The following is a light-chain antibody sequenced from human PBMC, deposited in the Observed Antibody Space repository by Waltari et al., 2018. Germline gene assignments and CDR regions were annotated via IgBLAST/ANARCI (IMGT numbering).Light chain of an antibody. CDR1: SSDGGGYNY. CDR2: EVS. Sequence: QSALTQPPSASGSPGQSVTISCTGTSSDGGGYNYVSWYQQSPGKAPKLMIYEVSKRASVVPDRFSGSKSGNTASLTVSGLQAEDEADYYCSSYAGSNNVVFGGGTKLTVL. CDR3: SSYAGSNNVV. V-gene: IGLV2-8*01. J-gene: IGLJ2*01.